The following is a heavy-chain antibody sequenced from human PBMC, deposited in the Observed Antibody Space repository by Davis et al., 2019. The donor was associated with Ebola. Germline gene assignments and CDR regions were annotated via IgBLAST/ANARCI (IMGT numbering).Heavy chain of an antibody. CDR3: ARVGGTSGSFLDC. Sequence: GESLKISCAASGFTFSTYEMNWVRQAPGKGLEWLSYIYNGGSPTYYADSVKGRFTVSRDNTKNSLYLQMTNLSADDSAIYYCARVGGTSGSFLDCWGRGTLVTVSA. V-gene: IGHV3-48*03. D-gene: IGHD1-26*01. CDR1: GFTFSTYE. J-gene: IGHJ4*02. CDR2: IYNGGSPT.